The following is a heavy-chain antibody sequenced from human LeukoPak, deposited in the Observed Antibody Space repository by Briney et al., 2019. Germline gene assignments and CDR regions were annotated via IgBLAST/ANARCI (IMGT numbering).Heavy chain of an antibody. CDR3: AKSHGYSYGFDY. Sequence: AGGSLRPSCAASGFTFSSYAMSWIRQAPGKGLEWVSYISSSGSTIYYADSVKGRFTISRDNSKNTLYLQMNSLRAEDTAVYYCAKSHGYSYGFDYWGQGTLVTASS. CDR1: GFTFSSYA. CDR2: ISSSGSTI. V-gene: IGHV3-48*01. D-gene: IGHD5-18*01. J-gene: IGHJ4*02.